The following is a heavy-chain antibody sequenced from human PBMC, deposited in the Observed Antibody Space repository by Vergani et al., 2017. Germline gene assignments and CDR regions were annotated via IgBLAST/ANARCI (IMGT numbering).Heavy chain of an antibody. CDR2: IYYSGST. D-gene: IGHD3-3*01. CDR3: ARVVFLEWLFDP. V-gene: IGHV4-30-2*01. Sequence: QLQLQESGSGLVKPSQTLSLTCAVSGGSISRGGYSWSWIRQTPGNGLEWIGYIYYSGSTYYNPSLKSRVTISVDRSKNQFSLKLSSVTAADTAVYYCARVVFLEWLFDPWGQGTLVTVSS. CDR1: GGSISRGGYS. J-gene: IGHJ5*02.